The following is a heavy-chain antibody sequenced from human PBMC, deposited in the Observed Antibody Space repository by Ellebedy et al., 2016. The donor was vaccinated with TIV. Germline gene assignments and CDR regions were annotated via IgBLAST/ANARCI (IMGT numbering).Heavy chain of an antibody. CDR1: GFTFSGYW. Sequence: GESLKISCAASGFTFSGYWMHWVRQAPGEGLVWVSRINTDGSSTSYADSVKGRFTISRDNAKNTVYLQMNSLRAEDTALYYCARDVGYCSGGVCNLWGQGTLVTVSS. D-gene: IGHD2-8*02. V-gene: IGHV3-74*01. CDR2: INTDGSST. J-gene: IGHJ4*02. CDR3: ARDVGYCSGGVCNL.